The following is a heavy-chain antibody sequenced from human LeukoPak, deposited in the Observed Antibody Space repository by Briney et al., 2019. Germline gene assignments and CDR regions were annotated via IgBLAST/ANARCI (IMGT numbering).Heavy chain of an antibody. V-gene: IGHV4-61*02. D-gene: IGHD6-6*01. CDR1: GGSISSGSYY. J-gene: IGHJ6*03. Sequence: PSETLSLTCTVSGGSISSGSYYWSWIRQPAGKGLEWIGRIYTSGSTNYNPSLKSRVTISVDTSKNQFSLKLSSVTAADTAVYYCASGLYQFSSIAAPYYYMDVWGKGTTVIVSS. CDR2: IYTSGST. CDR3: ASGLYQFSSIAAPYYYMDV.